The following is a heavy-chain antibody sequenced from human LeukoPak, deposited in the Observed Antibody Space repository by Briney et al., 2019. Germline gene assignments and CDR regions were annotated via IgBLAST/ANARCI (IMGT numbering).Heavy chain of an antibody. CDR1: GGSISSYY. Sequence: SETLSLTCTVSGGSISSYYWSWIRQPPGKGLEWIGEINHSGSTNYNPSLKSRVTISVDTSKNQFSLKLSSVTAADTAVYYCARGDGDYPYYFDYWGQGTLVTVSS. CDR2: INHSGST. J-gene: IGHJ4*02. CDR3: ARGDGDYPYYFDY. V-gene: IGHV4-34*01. D-gene: IGHD4-17*01.